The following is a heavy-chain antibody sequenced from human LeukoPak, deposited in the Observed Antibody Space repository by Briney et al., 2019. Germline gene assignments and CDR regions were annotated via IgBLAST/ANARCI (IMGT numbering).Heavy chain of an antibody. CDR3: AKDQRIPAAIRHFDY. CDR1: GFTFRSYD. CDR2: ISGSGGST. D-gene: IGHD2-2*02. V-gene: IGHV3-23*01. J-gene: IGHJ4*02. Sequence: GASLRLSCAASGFTFRSYDMSWVRQAPGKGLEWVSAISGSGGSTYYADSVKGRFTISRDNSKNTLYLQMNSLRAEDTAVYYCAKDQRIPAAIRHFDYWGQGTLVTVSS.